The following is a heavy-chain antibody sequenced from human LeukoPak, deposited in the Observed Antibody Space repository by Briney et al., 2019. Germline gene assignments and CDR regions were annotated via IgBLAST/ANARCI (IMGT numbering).Heavy chain of an antibody. J-gene: IGHJ5*02. D-gene: IGHD3/OR15-3a*01. CDR1: GYTFTGYY. V-gene: IGHV1-2*02. CDR2: INPNSGGT. CDR3: ARSDWTTRVSSNWFDP. Sequence: GASVKVSCKASGYTFTGYYIYWVRQAPGQGLEWMGWINPNSGGTNYAQEFQGRVTMTRDTSINTAYMELSRLRSDDTAVYYCARSDWTTRVSSNWFDPWGQGTLVTVSS.